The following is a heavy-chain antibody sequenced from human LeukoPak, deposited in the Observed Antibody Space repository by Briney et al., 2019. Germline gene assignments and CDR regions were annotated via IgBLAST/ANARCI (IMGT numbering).Heavy chain of an antibody. V-gene: IGHV3-48*03. J-gene: IGHJ5*02. CDR3: AGERNCGGDCYQGSWFDP. CDR1: GFTFNSHE. CDR2: ITSSGGIT. Sequence: GGSLRLSCAASGFTFNSHEMHWVRQAPGKGLEWVSYITSSGGITYYADSVKGRFTVSRDSAKNSLFLQMNSLRAEDTAIYYCAGERNCGGDCYQGSWFDPWGQGTLVTVSS. D-gene: IGHD2-21*02.